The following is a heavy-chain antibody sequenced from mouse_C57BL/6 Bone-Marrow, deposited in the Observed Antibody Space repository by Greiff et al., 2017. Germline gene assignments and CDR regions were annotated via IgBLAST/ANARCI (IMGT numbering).Heavy chain of an antibody. CDR1: GYTFTSYW. Sequence: QVQLQQPGAELVRPGSSVKLSCKASGYTFTSYWMHWVKQRPIQGLEWIGNIDPSDSETHYNQKFKDKVTLTVDKSSSTAYMQLSSLTSEDSAVYYCARRGYWYFDVWGTGTTVTVSS. CDR2: IDPSDSET. CDR3: ARRGYWYFDV. V-gene: IGHV1-52*01. J-gene: IGHJ1*03.